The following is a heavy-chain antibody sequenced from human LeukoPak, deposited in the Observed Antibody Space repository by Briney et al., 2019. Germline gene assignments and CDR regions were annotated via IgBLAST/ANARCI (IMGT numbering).Heavy chain of an antibody. CDR2: MNPNSANT. Sequence: ASVKVSCKASGYTFTSYDINWVRQATGQGLEWMGWMNPNSANTGYAQKFQGRVTMTRNTSISTAYLELNSLRSEDTAVYYCAREETLVGAPDPWGQGTLVTVSS. D-gene: IGHD1-26*01. V-gene: IGHV1-8*01. CDR3: AREETLVGAPDP. CDR1: GYTFTSYD. J-gene: IGHJ5*02.